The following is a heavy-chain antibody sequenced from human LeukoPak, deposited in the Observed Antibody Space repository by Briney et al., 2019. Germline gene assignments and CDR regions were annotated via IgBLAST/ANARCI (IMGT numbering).Heavy chain of an antibody. J-gene: IGHJ6*02. V-gene: IGHV3-53*01. CDR2: TYGGGST. Sequence: PGGSLRLSCAASGFTVSSNYISWVRQAPGKGLEWVSVTYGGGSTYYADSVKGRFTISRDNSKNTLYLQVNSLRAEDTAVYYCVRDANQDYGMDVWGQGTTVTVSS. CDR1: GFTVSSNY. CDR3: VRDANQDYGMDV.